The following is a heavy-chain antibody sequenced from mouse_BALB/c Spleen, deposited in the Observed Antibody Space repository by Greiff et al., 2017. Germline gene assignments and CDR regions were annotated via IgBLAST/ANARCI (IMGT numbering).Heavy chain of an antibody. CDR2: INPSSGYT. V-gene: IGHV1-4*02. CDR3: ARRVYDYGGDYAMDY. J-gene: IGHJ4*01. D-gene: IGHD2-4*01. CDR1: GYTFTSYT. Sequence: VQLQQSAAELARPGASVKMSCKASGYTFTSYTMHWVKQRPGQGLEWIGYINPSSGYTEYNQKFKDKTTLTADKSSSTAYMQLSSLTSEDSAVYYCARRVYDYGGDYAMDYWGQGTSVTVSS.